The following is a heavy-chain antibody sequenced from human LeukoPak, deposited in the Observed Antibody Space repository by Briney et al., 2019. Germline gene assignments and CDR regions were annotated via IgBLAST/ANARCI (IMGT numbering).Heavy chain of an antibody. V-gene: IGHV3-43*01. D-gene: IGHD1-14*01. CDR3: AKDISYNRTGGFDY. Sequence: GGSLRLSCAATGFTFDDYTMHWVRQAPGEGLEWVSLISWDSGSTYYADSVKGRFTISRDNSKNSLYLQMNSLRTEDTALYYCAKDISYNRTGGFDYWGQGTLVTVSS. CDR1: GFTFDDYT. J-gene: IGHJ4*02. CDR2: ISWDSGST.